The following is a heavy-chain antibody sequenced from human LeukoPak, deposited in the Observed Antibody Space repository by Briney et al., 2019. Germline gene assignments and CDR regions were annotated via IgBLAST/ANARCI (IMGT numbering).Heavy chain of an antibody. CDR3: ARCVVVVPAAMSEYWYFDL. V-gene: IGHV4-34*01. Sequence: SETLSLTCAVYGGSFSGYYWSWLRQPPGKGLEWIGEINHSGSTNYNPSLKSRVTISVDTSKNQFSLKLSSVTAADTGVYYCARCVVVVPAAMSEYWYFDLWGRGTLVTVSS. CDR1: GGSFSGYY. J-gene: IGHJ2*01. D-gene: IGHD2-2*01. CDR2: INHSGST.